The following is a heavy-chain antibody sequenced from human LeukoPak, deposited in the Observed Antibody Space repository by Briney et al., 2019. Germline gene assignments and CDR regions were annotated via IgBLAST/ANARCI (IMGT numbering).Heavy chain of an antibody. CDR3: ARGRRYPY. D-gene: IGHD2-2*01. Sequence: SETLSLTCAVYGGSFSGYYWSWIRQPPGKGLEWIGEINHSGSTNYNPSLKSRVTISVDASKNQFSLKLSSVTAADTAVYYCARGRRYPYWGQGTLVTVSS. V-gene: IGHV4-34*01. CDR2: INHSGST. J-gene: IGHJ4*02. CDR1: GGSFSGYY.